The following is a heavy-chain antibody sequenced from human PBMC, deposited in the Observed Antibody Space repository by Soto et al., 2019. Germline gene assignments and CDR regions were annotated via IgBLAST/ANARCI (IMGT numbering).Heavy chain of an antibody. CDR2: IFHTGST. J-gene: IGHJ2*01. V-gene: IGHV4-30-2*01. CDR1: GGSISSGNFS. D-gene: IGHD3-3*01. Sequence: SETLSLTCTVSGGSISSGNFSWTWIRQPPGKGLEWFAYIFHTGSTFYNSSLKPRVSISVDRSKNQFSLKLKSVTETDTAVYYCARVKVGDLFRFNWFFDLWGRGTLVTVSS. CDR3: ARVKVGDLFRFNWFFDL.